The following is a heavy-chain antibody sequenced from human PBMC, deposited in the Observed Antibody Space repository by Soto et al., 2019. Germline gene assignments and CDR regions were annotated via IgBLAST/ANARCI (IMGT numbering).Heavy chain of an antibody. V-gene: IGHV4-30-4*01. CDR3: ARDTPSYDYVWGSYRYIGYFDY. J-gene: IGHJ4*02. CDR2: IYYSGST. D-gene: IGHD3-16*02. Sequence: SETLSLTCTVSGGSISSGDYYWSWIRQPPGKGLERIGYIYYSGSTYYNPSLKSRVTISVDTSKNQFSLKLSSVTAADTAVYYCARDTPSYDYVWGSYRYIGYFDYWGQGTLVTVSS. CDR1: GGSISSGDYY.